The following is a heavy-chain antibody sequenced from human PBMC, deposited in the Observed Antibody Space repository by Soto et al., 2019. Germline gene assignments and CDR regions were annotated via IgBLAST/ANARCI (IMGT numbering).Heavy chain of an antibody. CDR2: IYSGGGK. CDR1: GFTVTAHY. D-gene: IGHD3-10*01. J-gene: IGHJ6*02. CDR3: ARSDPAYAYGLNV. Sequence: EAQLVESGGGLIQPGGSLRLSCAASGFTVTAHYVAWVRQAPGRGLEWVSLIYSGGGKYYADSVKDRFTISRDTSEKTFYLQMNSLRSEDTAVYYCARSDPAYAYGLNVWGQGTTVTVSS. V-gene: IGHV3-53*01.